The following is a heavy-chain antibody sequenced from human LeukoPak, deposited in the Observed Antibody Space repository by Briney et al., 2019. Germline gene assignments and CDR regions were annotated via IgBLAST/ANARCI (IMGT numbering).Heavy chain of an antibody. V-gene: IGHV1-46*03. CDR1: GYSFTYYY. CDR2: INPSGGST. J-gene: IGHJ4*02. Sequence: ASVKVSCKASGYSFTYYYMQWVRQAPGQGLEWMGTINPSGGSTSYAQKFQGRVTMTRDTSTSTVYMEVSSLRSEDTAVYYCARQFSGSYSVRVDSWGQGTLVTVSS. CDR3: ARQFSGSYSVRVDS. D-gene: IGHD1-26*01.